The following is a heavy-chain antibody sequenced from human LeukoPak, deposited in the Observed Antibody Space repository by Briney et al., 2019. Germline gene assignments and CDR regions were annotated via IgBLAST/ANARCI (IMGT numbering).Heavy chain of an antibody. CDR2: FDPEDGET. Sequence: ASVKVSCKVSGYTLTELSMHWVRQAPGKGLEWMGGFDPEDGETIYAQKFQGRVTMTEDTPTDTAYMELSSLRSEDTAVYYCATDRGYCSGGSCSNWFDPWGQGTLVTVSS. J-gene: IGHJ5*02. V-gene: IGHV1-24*01. CDR3: ATDRGYCSGGSCSNWFDP. CDR1: GYTLTELS. D-gene: IGHD2-15*01.